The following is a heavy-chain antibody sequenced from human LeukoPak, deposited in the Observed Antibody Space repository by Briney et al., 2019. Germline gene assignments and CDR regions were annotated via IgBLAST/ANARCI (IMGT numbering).Heavy chain of an antibody. CDR2: IYYSGST. D-gene: IGHD6-13*01. J-gene: IGHJ6*02. CDR3: ARHTSSSWSGYYYYYGMGV. V-gene: IGHV4-59*08. Sequence: SETLSLTCTVSGGSISSYYWSWIRQPPGKGLEWIGYIYYSGSTNYNPSLKSRVTISVDTSKNQFSLKLSSVTAADTAVYYCARHTSSSWSGYYYYYGMGVWGQGTTVTVSS. CDR1: GGSISSYY.